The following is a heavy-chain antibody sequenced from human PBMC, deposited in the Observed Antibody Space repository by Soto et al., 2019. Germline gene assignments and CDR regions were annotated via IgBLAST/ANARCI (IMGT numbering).Heavy chain of an antibody. CDR2: MNPNSGNT. CDR3: VRVGRCRAVAGKRGDYYYGMDD. V-gene: IGHV1-8*01. D-gene: IGHD6-13*01. Sequence: ASVKVSCKASGYTFTSYDINWVRQATGQGLEWMGWMNPNSGNTGYAQKFQGRVTMTRNTSISTAYMELSSLRSEDTAVYYCVRVGRCRAVAGKRGDYYYGMDDWGHGTTVTVSS. CDR1: GYTFTSYD. J-gene: IGHJ6*02.